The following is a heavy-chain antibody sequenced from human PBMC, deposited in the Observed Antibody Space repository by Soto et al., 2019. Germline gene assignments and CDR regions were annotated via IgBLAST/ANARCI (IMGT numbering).Heavy chain of an antibody. J-gene: IGHJ4*02. Sequence: EVQLVESGGGLVKPGGSLRLSCAASGFTFSSYSMNWVRQAPGKGLEWVSSISSSSSFIYYADSLKGRFTISRDNAKNSLYLQMDRLRAEDTAVYYCARNPYYYDTSGYYYWGQGTLVTVSS. CDR3: ARNPYYYDTSGYYY. CDR1: GFTFSSYS. CDR2: ISSSSSFI. V-gene: IGHV3-21*01. D-gene: IGHD3-22*01.